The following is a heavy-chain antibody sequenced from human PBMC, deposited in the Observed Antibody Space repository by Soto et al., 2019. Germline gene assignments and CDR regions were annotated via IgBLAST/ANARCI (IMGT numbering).Heavy chain of an antibody. Sequence: QVQLQESGPGLVKPSQTLSLTCTVSGGSISSGGYYWSWIRQHPGKGLEWIGYIYYSGSTYYNPSLKSRVTISVDTSKNQFSLKLSSVTAAGTAMYYCARGVVAATRVGVYFHYWGQGTLVTVSS. CDR3: ARGVVAATRVGVYFHY. CDR2: IYYSGST. CDR1: GGSISSGGYY. V-gene: IGHV4-31*03. D-gene: IGHD2-15*01. J-gene: IGHJ4*02.